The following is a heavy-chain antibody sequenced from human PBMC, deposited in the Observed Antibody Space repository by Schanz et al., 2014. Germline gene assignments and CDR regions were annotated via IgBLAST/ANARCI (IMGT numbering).Heavy chain of an antibody. CDR2: INPSGGST. CDR1: GFSFSDHA. D-gene: IGHD6-13*01. CDR3: ARDGEAAADCDY. J-gene: IGHJ4*02. Sequence: VELVESGGGLVQPGGSLRLSCAASGFSFSDHAMDWVRQAPGQGLEWMEIINPSGGSTSYAQKFQGRVTMTRDTSTSTVYMELSSLRSEDTAVYYCARDGEAAADCDYWGQGTLVTVSS. V-gene: IGHV1-46*01.